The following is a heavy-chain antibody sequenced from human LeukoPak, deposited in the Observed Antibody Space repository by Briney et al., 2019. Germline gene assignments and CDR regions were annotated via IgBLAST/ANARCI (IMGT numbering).Heavy chain of an antibody. J-gene: IGHJ4*02. CDR3: ARASHDYGDYSHFDY. CDR1: GGSISSSNW. Sequence: SGTLSLTCPVSGGSISSSNWWSWVRQPPGKGLEWSGEIYHSGSTNFNPSLKTRVTISVDKSKKHFSLKMTSVTAADTAVYYCARASHDYGDYSHFDYWGQGTLVTVSS. CDR2: IYHSGST. V-gene: IGHV4-4*02. D-gene: IGHD4-17*01.